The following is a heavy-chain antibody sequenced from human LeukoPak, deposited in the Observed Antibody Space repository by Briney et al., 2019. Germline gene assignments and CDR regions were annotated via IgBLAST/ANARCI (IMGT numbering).Heavy chain of an antibody. CDR1: GFPFTSHW. Sequence: GGSLRLSCAASGFPFTSHWLSWVRQSPGRGREWGAHINSDGSEKNYVDSVKGRFTISRDNAKNSLYLQMNSLRAEDMALYYCAKDIGAVAGYAFDIWGQGTMVTVSS. J-gene: IGHJ3*02. CDR3: AKDIGAVAGYAFDI. CDR2: INSDGSEK. V-gene: IGHV3-7*03. D-gene: IGHD6-19*01.